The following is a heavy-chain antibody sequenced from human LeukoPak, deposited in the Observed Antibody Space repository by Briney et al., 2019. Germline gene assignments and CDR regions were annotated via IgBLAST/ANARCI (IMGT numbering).Heavy chain of an antibody. J-gene: IGHJ5*02. V-gene: IGHV1-8*01. CDR2: MNPNSGNT. CDR3: ARSVVDYYDSSGYGWFDP. Sequence: GASVKICCKASGYTFDSYDINWMRQATGQGLELMGWMNPNSGNTGYAQKFQGRVTMTRNTSISTAYMELSSLRSEDTAVYYCARSVVDYYDSSGYGWFDPWGQGTLVTVSS. CDR1: GYTFDSYD. D-gene: IGHD3-22*01.